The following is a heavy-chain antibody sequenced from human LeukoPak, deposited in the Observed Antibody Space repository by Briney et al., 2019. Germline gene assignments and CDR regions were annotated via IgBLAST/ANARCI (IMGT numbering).Heavy chain of an antibody. CDR3: AKIRVDAYVSPNDY. CDR2: ISYDGSNQ. CDR1: GFTFSSYG. J-gene: IGHJ4*02. Sequence: GRSLRLSCAASGFTFSSYGMHSVRQAPGKGLEWVAIISYDGSNQYYAHSVKGRFTISRDNSKNTLFLQMNSLRAEDTAVYYCAKIRVDAYVSPNDYWGQGTLVTVSS. V-gene: IGHV3-30*18. D-gene: IGHD2-21*01.